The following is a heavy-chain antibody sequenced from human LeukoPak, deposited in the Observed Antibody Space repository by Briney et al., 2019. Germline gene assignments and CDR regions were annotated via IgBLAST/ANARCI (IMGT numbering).Heavy chain of an antibody. CDR1: GGSFSGYY. CDR2: INHSGST. D-gene: IGHD3-10*01. CDR3: ARRLYYYGSGSYQLNWFDP. J-gene: IGHJ5*02. Sequence: PSETLSLTCAVYGGSFSGYYWSWIRQPPGKGLEWIGEINHSGSTNYNPSLKSRVTISVDTSKNQFSLKLSSVTAADTAVYYCARRLYYYGSGSYQLNWFDPWGQGTLVTVSS. V-gene: IGHV4-34*01.